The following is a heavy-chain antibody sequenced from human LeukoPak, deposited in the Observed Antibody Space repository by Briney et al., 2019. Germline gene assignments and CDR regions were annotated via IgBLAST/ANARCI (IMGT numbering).Heavy chain of an antibody. V-gene: IGHV3-23*01. CDR1: GFTFSSYA. CDR2: ISNSGGST. Sequence: GGSLRLSCAASGFTFSSYAMSWVRQAPGKGLEWVSAISNSGGSTYYADSVKGRFTISRDNSKKTLYLQMNSLRAEDTAVYYCSKETLMINRLAYWGQGTLVTASS. CDR3: SKETLMINRLAY. D-gene: IGHD2/OR15-2a*01. J-gene: IGHJ4*02.